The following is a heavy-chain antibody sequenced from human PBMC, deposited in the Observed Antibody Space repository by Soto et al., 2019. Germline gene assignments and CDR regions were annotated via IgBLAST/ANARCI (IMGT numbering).Heavy chain of an antibody. Sequence: SETLSLTCTVSGGSVRSGSYYWSWIRQPPGKGLEWIGYNYYSGITYYNPSLKSRVTISLDTSKNQFSLKLSSVTAADTAVYYCARGSSIAGLYYGMDVWGQGTTVTVSS. J-gene: IGHJ6*02. CDR3: ARGSSIAGLYYGMDV. CDR1: GGSVRSGSYY. CDR2: NYYSGIT. V-gene: IGHV4-31*03. D-gene: IGHD6-6*01.